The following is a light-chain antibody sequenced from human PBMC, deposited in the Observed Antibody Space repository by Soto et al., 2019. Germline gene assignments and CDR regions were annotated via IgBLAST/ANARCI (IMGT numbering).Light chain of an antibody. CDR2: EVN. V-gene: IGLV2-8*01. J-gene: IGLJ1*01. Sequence: QSALTQPASASGSPGQSVAISCTGTSSDVGGYNYVSWYQQHPGKAPKLMIYEVNNRPSGVPDRFSGSKSGNTASLTVSGLQAEDEADYYCSSYAGSSNVFGTGTKVTVL. CDR1: SSDVGGYNY. CDR3: SSYAGSSNV.